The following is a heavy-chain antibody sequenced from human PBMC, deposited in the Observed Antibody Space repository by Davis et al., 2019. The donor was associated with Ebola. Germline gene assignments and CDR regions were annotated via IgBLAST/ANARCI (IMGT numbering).Heavy chain of an antibody. CDR3: SRDVQFEFYDY. V-gene: IGHV3-74*01. J-gene: IGHJ4*02. D-gene: IGHD3-10*01. Sequence: PRGSLRLSCAASGFAFSSYVMHWVRQAPGKGLVWVSRISHDGTITTYADSVRGRFTVSRDNAQNTLYLQMNSLTAEETAVYYCSRDVQFEFYDYWGQETLVTVSS. CDR1: GFAFSSYV. CDR2: ISHDGTIT.